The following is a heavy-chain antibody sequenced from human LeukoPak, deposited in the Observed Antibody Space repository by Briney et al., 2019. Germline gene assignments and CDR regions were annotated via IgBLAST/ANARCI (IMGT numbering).Heavy chain of an antibody. CDR2: IRYDGSNK. CDR3: AKDLHQTFDI. D-gene: IGHD2-2*01. J-gene: IGHJ3*02. CDR1: GFTFSSYG. V-gene: IGHV3-30*02. Sequence: GGPLRLSCAASGFTFSSYGMHWAPQAPGKGLEWVAFIRYDGSNKYYADSVKGRFTISRDNSKNTLYLQMNSLRAEDTAVYYCAKDLHQTFDIWGQGTMVTVSS.